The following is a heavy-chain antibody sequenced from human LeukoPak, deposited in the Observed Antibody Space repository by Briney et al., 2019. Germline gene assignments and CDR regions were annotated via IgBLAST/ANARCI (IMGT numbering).Heavy chain of an antibody. D-gene: IGHD6-13*01. J-gene: IGHJ6*02. V-gene: IGHV3-74*01. CDR1: GFTFSSYW. CDR3: ARDQEIAAAGTPFRNYYYYGMDV. Sequence: GSLRLSCAASGFTFSSYWMFWVRQAPGKGLVWVSRINSDWSITNYADSVKGRFTISRDNAKNSLYLQMNSLRAEDTAVYYCARDQEIAAAGTPFRNYYYYGMDVWGQGTTVTVSS. CDR2: INSDWSIT.